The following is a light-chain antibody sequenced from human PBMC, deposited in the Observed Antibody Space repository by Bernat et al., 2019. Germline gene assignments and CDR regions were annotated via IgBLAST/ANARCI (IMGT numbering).Light chain of an antibody. CDR1: NVGIET. V-gene: IGLV3-21*03. J-gene: IGLJ1*01. CDR3: QVWDSDTENFI. Sequence: SYVLTQPPSVSVAPGKTARITCEENNVGIETVHWYQQKPGQAPVVVVHDDSDRPSGIPDRFSGSRSGNTATLTITRIDAGNEADYYYQVWDSDTENFIYGTGNKVTVL. CDR2: DDS.